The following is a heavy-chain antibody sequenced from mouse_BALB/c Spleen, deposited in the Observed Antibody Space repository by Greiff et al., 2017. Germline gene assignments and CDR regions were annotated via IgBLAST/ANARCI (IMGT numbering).Heavy chain of an antibody. V-gene: IGHV3-2*02. Sequence: EVQLQESGPGLVKPSQSLSLTCTVTGYSITSDYAWNWIRQFPGNKLEWMGYISYSGSTSYNPSLKSRISITRDTSKNQFFLQLNSVTTEDTATYYCARAGGLRRYFDVWGAGTTVTVSS. CDR2: ISYSGST. CDR3: ARAGGLRRYFDV. CDR1: GYSITSDYA. J-gene: IGHJ1*01. D-gene: IGHD2-4*01.